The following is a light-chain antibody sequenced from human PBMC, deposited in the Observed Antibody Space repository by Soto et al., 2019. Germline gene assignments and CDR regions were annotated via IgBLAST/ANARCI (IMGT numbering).Light chain of an antibody. CDR3: QQLKSYPPT. CDR1: QSISNY. CDR2: AAS. V-gene: IGKV1-9*01. J-gene: IGKJ1*01. Sequence: QVPQTPSSQSASVGDRVTITCRASQSISNYLAWYQQKPGKAPKLLIYAASTLQSGVPSRFSGSRSGTDFTLSISSLQPEDFATYYCQQLKSYPPTFGQGTKVDIK.